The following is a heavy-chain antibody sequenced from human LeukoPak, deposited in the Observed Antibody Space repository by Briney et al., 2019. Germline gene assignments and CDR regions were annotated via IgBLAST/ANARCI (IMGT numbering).Heavy chain of an antibody. CDR3: AVGEWELDNWFDP. J-gene: IGHJ5*02. V-gene: IGHV3-23*01. Sequence: GGSLRLSCAASGFTFSSYAMSWVRQAPGKGLEWVSAIGGSGGSTYYADSVKGRFTISRDNSKNTLYLQMNSLRAEDTAVYYCAVGEWELDNWFDPWGQGTLVTVSS. D-gene: IGHD1-26*01. CDR2: IGGSGGST. CDR1: GFTFSSYA.